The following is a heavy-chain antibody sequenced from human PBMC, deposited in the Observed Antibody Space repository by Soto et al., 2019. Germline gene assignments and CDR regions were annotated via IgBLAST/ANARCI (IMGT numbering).Heavy chain of an antibody. CDR1: GFTFSSNA. Sequence: EVQLLESGGGLVQPGGSLRLSCAASGFTFSSNAMSWVRQDPGKGREWVSVITSSGGVTYYADSVKGRFTISRNNSKNTLYLQMNRLSAEDTAMYYGAKSLLDSGDYILGGFDPWGQGTLVTVSS. J-gene: IGHJ5*02. CDR2: ITSSGGVT. CDR3: AKSLLDSGDYILGGFDP. D-gene: IGHD4-17*01. V-gene: IGHV3-23*01.